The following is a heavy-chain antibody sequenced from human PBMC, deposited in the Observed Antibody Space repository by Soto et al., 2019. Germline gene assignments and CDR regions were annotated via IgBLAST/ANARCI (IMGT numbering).Heavy chain of an antibody. CDR1: GGTFTFYS. J-gene: IGHJ4*02. CDR3: ASSYGSGYRAFDY. CDR2: INPILSMS. V-gene: IGHV1-69*02. Sequence: QVQLVQSGAEVKKPGSSVRVSCKASGGTFTFYSINWVRQATGLGLEWMGRINPILSMSNYAQRFQGRVTMTADKSTSTAYMELSSLRSEDTAMYYCASSYGSGYRAFDYWGQGALVTVSS. D-gene: IGHD3-10*01.